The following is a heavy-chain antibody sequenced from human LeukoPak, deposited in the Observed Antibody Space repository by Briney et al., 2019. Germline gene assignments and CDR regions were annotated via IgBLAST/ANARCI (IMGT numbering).Heavy chain of an antibody. J-gene: IGHJ3*02. V-gene: IGHV3-72*01. Sequence: PGGSLRLSCAASGFTFSSYWMSWARQAPGKGLEWVGRTRNKANSYTTEYAASVKGRFTISRDDSKNSLYLQMNSLKTEDTAVYYCARGAYPYYYDSSGKTRDAFDIWGQGTMVTVSS. CDR3: ARGAYPYYYDSSGKTRDAFDI. CDR2: TRNKANSYTT. CDR1: GFTFSSYW. D-gene: IGHD3-22*01.